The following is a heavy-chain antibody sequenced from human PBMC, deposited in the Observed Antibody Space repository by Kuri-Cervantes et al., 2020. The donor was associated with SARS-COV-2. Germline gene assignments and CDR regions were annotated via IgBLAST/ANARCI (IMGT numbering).Heavy chain of an antibody. CDR3: ARQLRLYSMDV. J-gene: IGHJ6*03. D-gene: IGHD5-12*01. V-gene: IGHV4-38-2*02. Sequence: SETLSLTCSVSGYSISSGYFWGWIRQPPGKGLEWIGGTYHSDSVFYNPSLRSRVTISVDMSKNQFSLRLSSVTAADTAVYYCARQLRLYSMDVWGKGTTVTVSS. CDR2: TYHSDSV. CDR1: GYSISSGYF.